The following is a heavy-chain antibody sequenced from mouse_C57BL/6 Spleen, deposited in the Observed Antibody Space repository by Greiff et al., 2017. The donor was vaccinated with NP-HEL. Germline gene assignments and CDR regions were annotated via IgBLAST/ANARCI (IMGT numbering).Heavy chain of an antibody. Sequence: DVKLVESGGGLVKPGGSLKLSCAASGFTFSDYGMHWVRQAPEKGLEWVAYISSGSSTIYYADTVKGRFTISRDNAKNTLFLQMTSLRSEDTAMYYCAKPAQAAYWGQGTLVTVSA. CDR2: ISSGSSTI. CDR1: GFTFSDYG. J-gene: IGHJ3*01. D-gene: IGHD3-2*02. V-gene: IGHV5-17*01. CDR3: AKPAQAAY.